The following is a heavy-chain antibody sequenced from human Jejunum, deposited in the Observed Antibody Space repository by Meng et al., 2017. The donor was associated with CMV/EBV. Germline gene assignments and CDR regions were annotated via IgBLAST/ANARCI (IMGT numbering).Heavy chain of an antibody. V-gene: IGHV3-30*02. D-gene: IGHD6-25*01. CDR3: AKQADPSADFFDF. CDR2: IRYDLATK. Sequence: ASGFTFSSYGMHWVRQAPGKGLEWVAYIRYDLATKYYVDSVKGRFTISRDNSRNSLSLQMNNLRDDDTAVYYCAKQADPSADFFDFWGEGTMVTVSS. J-gene: IGHJ4*02. CDR1: GFTFSSYG.